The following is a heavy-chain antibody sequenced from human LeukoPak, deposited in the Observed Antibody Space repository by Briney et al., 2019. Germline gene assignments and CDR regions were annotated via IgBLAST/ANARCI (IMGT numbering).Heavy chain of an antibody. CDR1: GFTFSSYS. Sequence: GGSLRLSCAASGFTFSSYSMNWVRQAPGKGLEWVSSISSSSSYIYYADSVKGRFTIPRDNAKNSLYLQMNSLRAEDTAVYYCARGLDYYDSSGYHEWGQGTLVTVSS. J-gene: IGHJ4*02. CDR3: ARGLDYYDSSGYHE. D-gene: IGHD3-22*01. V-gene: IGHV3-21*01. CDR2: ISSSSSYI.